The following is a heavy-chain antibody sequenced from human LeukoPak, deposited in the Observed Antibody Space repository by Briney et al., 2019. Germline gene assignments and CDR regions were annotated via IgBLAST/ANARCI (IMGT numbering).Heavy chain of an antibody. V-gene: IGHV4-38-2*02. CDR1: GYSISSGYY. D-gene: IGHD3-22*01. J-gene: IGHJ4*02. Sequence: PSETLSLTCIVSGYSISSGYYWGWIRPPPGKGLEWIGSIYHSESTYYNPSLKSRVIISVDTSKNQFSLKLSSVTAADTAVYYCARVAVVITMTRFDYWGQGTLVTVSS. CDR3: ARVAVVITMTRFDY. CDR2: IYHSEST.